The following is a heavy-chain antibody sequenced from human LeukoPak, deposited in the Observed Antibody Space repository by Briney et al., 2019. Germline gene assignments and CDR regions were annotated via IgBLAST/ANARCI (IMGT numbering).Heavy chain of an antibody. V-gene: IGHV1-46*01. CDR2: INPSGGST. Sequence: ASVKLSCKASGYTFTSYYMHWVRQAPGQGLEWMGIINPSGGSTSYAQKFQGRVTMTRDTSTSTVYMELSSLRSEDTAVYYCARDRVSYALDYWGQGTLVTVSS. CDR3: ARDRVSYALDY. J-gene: IGHJ4*02. D-gene: IGHD2-2*01. CDR1: GYTFTSYY.